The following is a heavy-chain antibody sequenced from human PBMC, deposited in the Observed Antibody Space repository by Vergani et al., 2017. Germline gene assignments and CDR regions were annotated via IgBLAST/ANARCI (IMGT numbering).Heavy chain of an antibody. J-gene: IGHJ4*02. D-gene: IGHD2-15*01. CDR3: ARPLASHRPHCSGGSCYFDY. CDR2: ISAYNGNT. CDR1: GYTFTSYG. Sequence: QVQLVQSGAEVKKPGASVKVSCKASGYTFTSYGISWVRQAPGQGLEWMGGISAYNGNTNYAQKLQGRVTMTTDTSTSTAYMVLRSLSSDDTAVYYCARPLASHRPHCSGGSCYFDYWGQGTLVTVSS. V-gene: IGHV1-18*04.